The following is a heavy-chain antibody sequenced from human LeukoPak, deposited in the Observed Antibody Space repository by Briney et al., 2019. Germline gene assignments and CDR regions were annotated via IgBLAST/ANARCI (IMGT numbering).Heavy chain of an antibody. J-gene: IGHJ6*02. D-gene: IGHD1/OR15-1a*01. CDR1: GGSLSSYY. V-gene: IGHV4-59*01. Sequence: SETLSLTCTVSGGSLSSYYWSWIRQPPGKGLEWIGYIYYSGSTNYNPSLKSRVTISVDTSKNQFSLKLSSVTAADTAVYYCARDNKTYYYYYGMDVWGQGTTVTVSS. CDR2: IYYSGST. CDR3: ARDNKTYYYYYGMDV.